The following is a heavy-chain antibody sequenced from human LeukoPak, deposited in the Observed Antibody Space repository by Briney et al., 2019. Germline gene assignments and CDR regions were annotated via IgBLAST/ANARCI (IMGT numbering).Heavy chain of an antibody. CDR2: IYVYSGGA. J-gene: IGHJ6*02. V-gene: IGHV1-2*02. Sequence: ASVKVSCKASGYTFTDYFMHWVRQAPGQGLEWMGCIYVYSGGAHFAQKFQGRLIMTSDTSLNTVNMELSSLRSDDTAVYYCARDILGRSRGGSNYFGMEVWGQGTTVTVSS. CDR1: GYTFTDYF. CDR3: ARDILGRSRGGSNYFGMEV. D-gene: IGHD2-15*01.